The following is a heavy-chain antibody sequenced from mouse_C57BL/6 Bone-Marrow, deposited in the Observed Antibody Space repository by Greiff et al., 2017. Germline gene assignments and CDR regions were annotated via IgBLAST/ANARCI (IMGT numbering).Heavy chain of an antibody. D-gene: IGHD3-2*02. CDR3: ARSGAWAGFAY. CDR2: IYPGGGYT. Sequence: QVQLKESGAELVRPGTSVKMSCKASGYTFTNYWIGWAKQRPGHGLEWIGDIYPGGGYTNYNEKFKGKATLTADKSSSTAYMQFSSLTSEYSAIYYCARSGAWAGFAYWGQGTLVTVSA. J-gene: IGHJ3*01. V-gene: IGHV1-63*01. CDR1: GYTFTNYW.